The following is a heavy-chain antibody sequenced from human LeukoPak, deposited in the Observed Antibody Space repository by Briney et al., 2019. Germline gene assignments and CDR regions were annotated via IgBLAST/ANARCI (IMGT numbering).Heavy chain of an antibody. V-gene: IGHV3-48*03. Sequence: PGGSLRLSCAASGFTFSSYEMIWVRQAPGKGLEWVSYISSSGSIIYQPDSVKGRFTISRDNARNSMFLQMNSLRVEDTAVYYCASQSYARFDPWGQGTLVTVSS. CDR1: GFTFSSYE. D-gene: IGHD3-16*01. CDR3: ASQSYARFDP. CDR2: ISSSGSII. J-gene: IGHJ5*02.